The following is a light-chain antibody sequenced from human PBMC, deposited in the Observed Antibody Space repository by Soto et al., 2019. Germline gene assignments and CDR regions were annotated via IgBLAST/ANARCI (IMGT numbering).Light chain of an antibody. Sequence: EIVLTQSPGTLSLSPGERATLSCRASQSVSSSYLAWYQQKPGEAPRLLIYGASSRATGTANRFGGSGTGTDFTLTISRLEPEDFAVYYYHQHGNYAPYTFGQGTKLEIK. CDR3: HQHGNYAPYT. V-gene: IGKV3-20*01. J-gene: IGKJ2*01. CDR1: QSVSSSY. CDR2: GAS.